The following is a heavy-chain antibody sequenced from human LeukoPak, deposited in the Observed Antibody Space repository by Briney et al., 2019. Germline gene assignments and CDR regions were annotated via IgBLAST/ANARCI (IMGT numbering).Heavy chain of an antibody. J-gene: IGHJ4*02. D-gene: IGHD6-19*01. Sequence: GGSLRLSCAASGFTVSSNYMSWVRQAPGKGLEWVSVIYSGGSTYSADSLKGRFTISRDNAKNSLYLQMNSLRAEDTAVYYCARDNSGGCFDYWGQGTLVTVSS. CDR3: ARDNSGGCFDY. CDR2: IYSGGST. V-gene: IGHV3-66*01. CDR1: GFTVSSNY.